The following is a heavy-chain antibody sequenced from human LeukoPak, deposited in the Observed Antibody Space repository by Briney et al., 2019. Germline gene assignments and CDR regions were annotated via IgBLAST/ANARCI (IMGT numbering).Heavy chain of an antibody. CDR1: GGSISSYY. Sequence: YPSETLSLTCTVSGGSISSYYWSWIRQPAGKGLEWIGRIYTSGSTNYNPSLKSRVTMSVDASKNQFSLKLSPVTAADTAVYYCARGYSSSWHLDYWGQGTLVTVSS. D-gene: IGHD6-13*01. CDR3: ARGYSSSWHLDY. V-gene: IGHV4-4*07. J-gene: IGHJ4*02. CDR2: IYTSGST.